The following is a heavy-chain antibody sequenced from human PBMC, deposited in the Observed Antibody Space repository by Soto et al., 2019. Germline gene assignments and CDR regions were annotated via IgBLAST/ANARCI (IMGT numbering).Heavy chain of an antibody. Sequence: QVQLQESGPGLVKPSETLSLTCTVSGGSISSYYWSWIRQPPGKGLEWIGYIYYSGSTNYNPSLKSRVTISVDTSKNQFPLKLSSVTAADTAVYYCARTVVVGATYFDYWGQGTLVTVSS. CDR1: GGSISSYY. V-gene: IGHV4-59*01. D-gene: IGHD1-26*01. J-gene: IGHJ4*02. CDR2: IYYSGST. CDR3: ARTVVVGATYFDY.